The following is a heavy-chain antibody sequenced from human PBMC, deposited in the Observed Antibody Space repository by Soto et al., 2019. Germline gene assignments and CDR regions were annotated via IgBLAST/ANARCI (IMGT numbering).Heavy chain of an antibody. CDR3: ASGYSYGQNYYYYYMDV. V-gene: IGHV3-21*01. Sequence: EVQLVESGGGLVKPGGSLRLSCAASGFTFSSYSMNWARQAPGKGLEWVSSISSSSSYIYYADSVKGRFTISRDNAKNSLYLQMNSLRAEDTAVYYCASGYSYGQNYYYYYMDVWGKGTTVTVSS. D-gene: IGHD5-18*01. CDR1: GFTFSSYS. CDR2: ISSSSSYI. J-gene: IGHJ6*03.